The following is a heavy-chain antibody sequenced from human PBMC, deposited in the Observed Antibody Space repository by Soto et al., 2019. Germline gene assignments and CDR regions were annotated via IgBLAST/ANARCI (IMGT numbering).Heavy chain of an antibody. V-gene: IGHV3-30*03. CDR1: GLIFTSYG. Sequence: LRLSCAAPGLIFTSYGMHWVRQAPGKGLEWMALILHDGSAEYYADSVKGRFTISRDNSKNTLYLQMNSLTAEDTAVYYCARSRDGYSFYFYYGMDGWGQGTTVTVSS. J-gene: IGHJ6*02. CDR2: ILHDGSAE. CDR3: ARSRDGYSFYFYYGMDG. D-gene: IGHD4-4*01.